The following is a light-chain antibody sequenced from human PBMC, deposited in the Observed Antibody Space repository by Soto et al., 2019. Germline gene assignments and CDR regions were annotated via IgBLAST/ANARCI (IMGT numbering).Light chain of an antibody. J-gene: IGKJ4*01. CDR1: QSLLHSNGYNY. V-gene: IGKV2-28*01. CDR2: LGS. Sequence: DIVMTQSPLSLPVTPGEPASISCRSSQSLLHSNGYNYLAWYLQKPGQSQQLLIYLGSNRASGVPNRFSGIGSCTNYILKPSRVEAEDVGMYYCTQARLTPLTCGGGTKVESK. CDR3: TQARLTPLT.